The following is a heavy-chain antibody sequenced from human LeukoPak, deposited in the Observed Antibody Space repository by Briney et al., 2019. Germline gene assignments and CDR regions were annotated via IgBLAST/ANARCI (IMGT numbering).Heavy chain of an antibody. CDR3: AKTIVVVPAAIGFDP. D-gene: IGHD2-2*01. J-gene: IGHJ5*02. Sequence: GGSLRLSCVTSGFSVSNNYMSWVRQAPGKGLEWVSAISGSGGSTYYADSVKGRFTISRDNSKNTLYLQMNSLRAEDTAVYYCAKTIVVVPAAIGFDPWGQGTLVTVSS. CDR1: GFSVSNNY. V-gene: IGHV3-23*01. CDR2: ISGSGGST.